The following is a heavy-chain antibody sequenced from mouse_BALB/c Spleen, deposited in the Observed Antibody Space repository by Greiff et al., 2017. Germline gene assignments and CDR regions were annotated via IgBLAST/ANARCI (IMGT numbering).Heavy chain of an antibody. D-gene: IGHD2-4*01. J-gene: IGHJ4*01. CDR3: ARVITTKGYAMDY. CDR2: ISCYNGAT. CDR1: GYSFTGYY. V-gene: IGHV1S34*01. Sequence: LVKTGASVKISCKASGYSFTGYYMHWVKQSHGKSLEWIGYISCYNGATSYNQKFKGKATFTVDTSSSTAYMQFNSLTSEDSAVYYCARVITTKGYAMDYWGQGTSVTVSS.